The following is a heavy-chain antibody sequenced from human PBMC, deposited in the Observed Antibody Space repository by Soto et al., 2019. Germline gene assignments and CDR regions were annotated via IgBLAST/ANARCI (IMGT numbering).Heavy chain of an antibody. CDR1: GFTFSSYW. D-gene: IGHD3-10*01. CDR3: ARDSHMVRGVTPPYYYYYGMDV. Sequence: PGGSLRLSCAASGFTFSSYWMTWVRQAPGKGLEWVANIKQDGSAKYYVDSVKGRFTISRDNAKNSLYLQMNSLRAEDTAVYYCARDSHMVRGVTPPYYYYYGMDVWGQGTTVTVSS. CDR2: IKQDGSAK. J-gene: IGHJ6*02. V-gene: IGHV3-7*01.